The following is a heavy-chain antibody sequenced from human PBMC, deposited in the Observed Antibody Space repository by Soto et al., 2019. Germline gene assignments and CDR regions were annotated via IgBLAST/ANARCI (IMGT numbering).Heavy chain of an antibody. Sequence: GGSLRLSCAASGFTFSSYGMHWVRQAPGKGLEWVAVIWYDGSNKYYADSVKGRFTISRDNSKNTLYLQMNSLRAEDTAVYYCARGPGPDSYYYDSSGYYFDYWGQGTLVTVSS. D-gene: IGHD3-22*01. V-gene: IGHV3-33*01. CDR2: IWYDGSNK. CDR3: ARGPGPDSYYYDSSGYYFDY. CDR1: GFTFSSYG. J-gene: IGHJ4*02.